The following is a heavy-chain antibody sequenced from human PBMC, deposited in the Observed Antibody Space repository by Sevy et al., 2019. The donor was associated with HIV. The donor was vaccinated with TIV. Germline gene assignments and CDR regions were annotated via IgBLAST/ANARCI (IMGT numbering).Heavy chain of an antibody. J-gene: IGHJ4*02. CDR2: ISGSGGTM. CDR3: ARDGGEGYNYLDH. D-gene: IGHD5-12*01. V-gene: IGHV3-11*01. CDR1: GFTFSDYY. Sequence: GGSLRLSCAASGFTFSDYYMSWIRQAPGKGLEWVSYISGSGGTMYYVDSVKGRFTISRDNAKTSLYLQMDSLRGEDTAIYYCARDGGEGYNYLDHWGQGTLVTVSS.